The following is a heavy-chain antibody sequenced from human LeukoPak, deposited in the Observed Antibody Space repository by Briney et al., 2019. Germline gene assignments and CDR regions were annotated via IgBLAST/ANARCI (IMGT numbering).Heavy chain of an antibody. CDR3: GRDLMSGY. Sequence: QPGAPLRLCSAAAGSTFSSYWMHWVRQAPGKGLVWVSRNGTTTNYADSVKGRFTIFRDNAKNTLYLQMSSLRAEDTAVYYCGRDLMSGYWGQGTLVTVSS. J-gene: IGHJ4*02. CDR2: NGTTT. V-gene: IGHV3-74*01. D-gene: IGHD3-3*01. CDR1: GSTFSSYW.